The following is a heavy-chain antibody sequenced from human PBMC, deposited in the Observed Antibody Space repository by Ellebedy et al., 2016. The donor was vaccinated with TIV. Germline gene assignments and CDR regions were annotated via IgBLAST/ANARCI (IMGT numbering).Heavy chain of an antibody. CDR2: IYYSGST. CDR3: ATLRYFDWGLSGMDV. Sequence: SETLSLXCTVSGGSISSSSYYWGWIRQPPGKGLEWIGSIYYSGSTYYNPSLKSRVTISVDTSKNQFSLKLSSVTAADTAVYYCATLRYFDWGLSGMDVWGQGTTVTVSS. V-gene: IGHV4-39*01. J-gene: IGHJ6*02. CDR1: GGSISSSSYY. D-gene: IGHD3-9*01.